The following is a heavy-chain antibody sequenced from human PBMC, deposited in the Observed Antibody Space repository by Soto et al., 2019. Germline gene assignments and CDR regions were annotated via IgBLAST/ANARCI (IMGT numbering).Heavy chain of an antibody. V-gene: IGHV1-46*01. CDR3: ARDRNYNTPLFSIAAPAGGFDY. J-gene: IGHJ4*02. D-gene: IGHD6-6*01. Sequence: QVQLVQSGAEVKKPGASVKVSCKASGYTFTSYYMHWVRQAPGQGLEWMGIINPSGGSTSYAQKFQGRVTITRDTSTSTVYMELSSLRSEDTAVYYCARDRNYNTPLFSIAAPAGGFDYWGQGTLVTVSS. CDR1: GYTFTSYY. CDR2: INPSGGST.